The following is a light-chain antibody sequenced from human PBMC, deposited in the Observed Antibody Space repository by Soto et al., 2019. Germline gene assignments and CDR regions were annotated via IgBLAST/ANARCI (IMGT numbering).Light chain of an antibody. CDR2: EVS. Sequence: QSALTQPPSVSGSPGQSVTISCTGTSTDFVSYNRVSWYQQPPGTAPKLMVYEVSKRPSGVPDRFSGSKSGNTASLTISGLQAEDEADYHCSSYSSGSTLYVFGTGTKVTVL. J-gene: IGLJ1*01. CDR1: STDFVSYNR. V-gene: IGLV2-18*02. CDR3: SSYSSGSTLYV.